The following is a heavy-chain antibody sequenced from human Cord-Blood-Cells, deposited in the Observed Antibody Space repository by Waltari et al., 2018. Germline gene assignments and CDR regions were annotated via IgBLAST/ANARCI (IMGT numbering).Heavy chain of an antibody. CDR2: INPNRGGT. J-gene: IGHJ5*02. Sequence: QVQLVQSGAEVKKPGASVKVSCKASGYTFTGYYMHWVRQAPGQGREWVGWINPNRGGTNYAQKFQGWVTMTRDTSISTAYMELSRLRSDDTAVYYCARSGTANWFDPWGQGTLVTVSS. D-gene: IGHD6-13*01. V-gene: IGHV1-2*04. CDR3: ARSGTANWFDP. CDR1: GYTFTGYY.